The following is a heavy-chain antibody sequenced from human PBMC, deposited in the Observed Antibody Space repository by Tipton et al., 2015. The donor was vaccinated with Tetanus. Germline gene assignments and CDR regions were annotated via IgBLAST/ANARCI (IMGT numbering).Heavy chain of an antibody. D-gene: IGHD3-22*01. CDR3: ARVGYYYYYMDV. V-gene: IGHV4-30-4*01. CDR1: VGSISSGDYY. J-gene: IGHJ6*03. Sequence: TLSLTCTVSVGSISSGDYYWSWVRQSPGEGLEWIGHIYKSGNTYYKPSLKSRVAIPIDASKNQFSLKLNSMTAADTAVYYCARVGYYYYYMDVWGKGTTVTVSS. CDR2: IYKSGNT.